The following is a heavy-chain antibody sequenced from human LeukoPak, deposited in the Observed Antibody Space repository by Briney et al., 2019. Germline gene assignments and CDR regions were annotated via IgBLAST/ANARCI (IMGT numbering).Heavy chain of an antibody. D-gene: IGHD3-16*02. CDR1: GYTFTSYD. V-gene: IGHV1-2*02. CDR2: INPNSGGK. CDR3: ARDHGSAEKYDYVWGSYPTTTYYFDY. Sequence: ASVKVSCKASGYTFTSYDINWVRQATGQGLEWMGWINPNSGGKNYAQKFQGRVTMTRDTSISTAYMELSRLRSDDTAVYYCARDHGSAEKYDYVWGSYPTTTYYFDYWGQGTLVTVSS. J-gene: IGHJ4*02.